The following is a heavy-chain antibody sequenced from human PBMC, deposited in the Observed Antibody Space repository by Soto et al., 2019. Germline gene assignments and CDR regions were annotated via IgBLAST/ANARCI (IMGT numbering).Heavy chain of an antibody. Sequence: GGFLRLSCAASGFTFSSYGMHWVRQAPGKGLEWVAVIWYDGSNKYYADSVKGRFTISRDNSKNTLYLQMNSLRAEDTAVYYCARENSDYFGWFDPWGQGTLVTVSS. V-gene: IGHV3-33*01. D-gene: IGHD4-4*01. CDR1: GFTFSSYG. CDR2: IWYDGSNK. J-gene: IGHJ5*02. CDR3: ARENSDYFGWFDP.